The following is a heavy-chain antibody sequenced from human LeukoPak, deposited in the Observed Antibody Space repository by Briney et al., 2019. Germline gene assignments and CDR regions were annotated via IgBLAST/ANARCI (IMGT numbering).Heavy chain of an antibody. CDR1: GGSISSGGYS. J-gene: IGHJ5*02. V-gene: IGHV4-30-2*01. CDR2: IYHSGST. D-gene: IGHD1-1*01. CDR3: ARRLERRVDP. Sequence: SETLSHTCAVSGGSISSGGYSWSWIRQPPGKGLEWIGYIYHSGSTYYNPSLKCRVTISVDRSKNQFSLKLSSVTAADTAVYYCARRLERRVDPWGQGTLVTVSS.